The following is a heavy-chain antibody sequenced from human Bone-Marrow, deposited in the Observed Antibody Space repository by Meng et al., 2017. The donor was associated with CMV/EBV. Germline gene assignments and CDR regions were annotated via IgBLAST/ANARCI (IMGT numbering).Heavy chain of an antibody. D-gene: IGHD6-6*01. V-gene: IGHV3-30*02. CDR1: GFTLSSYG. CDR3: ARRYSSSSEFDP. J-gene: IGHJ5*02. CDR2: IRDDGSNT. Sequence: GESLKISCAMSGFTLSSYGMHWVRQAPGKGLQWVAFIRDDGSNTYYADSVKGRFTISRDNSKNTVYLQMNSLRAEDTAVYYCARRYSSSSEFDPWGQGTLVTVSS.